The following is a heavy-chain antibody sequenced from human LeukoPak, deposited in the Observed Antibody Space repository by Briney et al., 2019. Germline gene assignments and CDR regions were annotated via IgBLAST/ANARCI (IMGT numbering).Heavy chain of an antibody. CDR1: GYTFTSYY. CDR2: INPSGGSI. D-gene: IGHD6-6*01. Sequence: ASVKVSCKASGYTFTSYYMHWVRQAPGQGLEWMGIINPSGGSISYAQKFQGRVTMTRDTSTSTVYMELSCLRSEDTAVYYCARVTARLHRDYYYYYMDVWGKGTTVTVSS. CDR3: ARVTARLHRDYYYYYMDV. V-gene: IGHV1-46*01. J-gene: IGHJ6*03.